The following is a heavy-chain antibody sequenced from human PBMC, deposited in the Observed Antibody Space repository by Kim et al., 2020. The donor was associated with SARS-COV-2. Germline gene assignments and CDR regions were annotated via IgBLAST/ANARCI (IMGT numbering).Heavy chain of an antibody. CDR2: IIPIFGTA. CDR1: GGTFISYA. V-gene: IGHV1-69*13. J-gene: IGHJ6*02. Sequence: SVKVSCKASGGTFISYAISWVRQAPGQGLEWMGGIIPIFGTANYAQKFQGRVTITADESTSTAYMELSSLRSEDTAVYYCAAGLTVVTPHYYYYGMDVWGQGTTVTVSS. CDR3: AAGLTVVTPHYYYYGMDV. D-gene: IGHD2-21*02.